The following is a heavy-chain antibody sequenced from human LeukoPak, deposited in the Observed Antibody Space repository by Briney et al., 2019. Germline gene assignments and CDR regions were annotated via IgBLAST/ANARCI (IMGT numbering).Heavy chain of an antibody. CDR2: IIPILGIA. Sequence: SVKVSCKASGGTFSSYTISWVRQAPGQGLEWMGRIIPILGIANYAQKFQGGVTITADKSTSTAYMELSSLRSEGTAVYYCARGKYCSSTSCRYIDAFDIWGQGTMVTVSS. CDR3: ARGKYCSSTSCRYIDAFDI. D-gene: IGHD2-2*01. J-gene: IGHJ3*02. V-gene: IGHV1-69*02. CDR1: GGTFSSYT.